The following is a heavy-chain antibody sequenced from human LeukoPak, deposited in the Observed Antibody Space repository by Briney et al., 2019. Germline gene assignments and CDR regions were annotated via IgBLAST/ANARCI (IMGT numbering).Heavy chain of an antibody. CDR3: ARASPGYYYGSGSYYNSNPWYFDL. Sequence: PGGSLRLSCAASGFTFSSYDMHWVRQATGKGLEWVSAISTTGDTYYPGSVKGRFTISRENAKNSLYLQINSLRAGDTAVYYCARASPGYYYGSGSYYNSNPWYFDLWGRGTLVTVSS. CDR1: GFTFSSYD. CDR2: ISTTGDT. V-gene: IGHV3-13*04. D-gene: IGHD3-10*01. J-gene: IGHJ2*01.